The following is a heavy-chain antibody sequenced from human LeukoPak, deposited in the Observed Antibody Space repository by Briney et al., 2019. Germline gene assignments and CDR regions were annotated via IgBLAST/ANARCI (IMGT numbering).Heavy chain of an antibody. CDR3: AREAMAVASY. V-gene: IGHV4-59*12. D-gene: IGHD6-19*01. CDR2: IYYTGST. J-gene: IGHJ4*02. Sequence: PSETLSLTCTVSGGSISSYYWSWIRQPPGKGLEWIGYIYYTGSTNYNPSLKSRVTISVDKSKNQFSLKLSSVTAADTAVYYCAREAMAVASYWGQGTLVTVSS. CDR1: GGSISSYY.